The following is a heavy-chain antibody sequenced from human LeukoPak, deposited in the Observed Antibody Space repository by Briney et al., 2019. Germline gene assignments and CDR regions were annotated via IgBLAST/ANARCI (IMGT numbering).Heavy chain of an antibody. CDR1: GGTFSSYA. CDR3: ARGAAGDTMIVVVPDAFDI. D-gene: IGHD3-22*01. V-gene: IGHV1-69*05. Sequence: ASVKVSCKASGGTFSSYAISWVRQAPGQGLEWMGGIIPIFGTANYAQKFQGRVTITTDESTSTAYMELSSLRSEDTAVYYCARGAAGDTMIVVVPDAFDIWGQGTMVTVSS. CDR2: IIPIFGTA. J-gene: IGHJ3*02.